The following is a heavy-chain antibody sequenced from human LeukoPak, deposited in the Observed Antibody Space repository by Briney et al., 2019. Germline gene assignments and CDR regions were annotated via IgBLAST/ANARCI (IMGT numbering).Heavy chain of an antibody. CDR2: IDHSGST. Sequence: SETLSLTCAVYGGSFSGYYWSWIRQPPGKGLEWIGEIDHSGSTNYNPSLKSRVTISVDTSKNQFSLKLSSVTAADTAVYYCARGPTVELWFGEEASRRDPDFDPWGQGTLVTVSS. CDR3: ARGPTVELWFGEEASRRDPDFDP. D-gene: IGHD3-10*01. V-gene: IGHV4-34*01. J-gene: IGHJ5*02. CDR1: GGSFSGYY.